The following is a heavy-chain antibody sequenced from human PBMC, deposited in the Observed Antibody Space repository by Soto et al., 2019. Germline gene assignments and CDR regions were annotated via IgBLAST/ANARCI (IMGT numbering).Heavy chain of an antibody. V-gene: IGHV4-34*09. J-gene: IGHJ4*02. CDR1: GGSFSGYY. CDR3: ARVSVAGASLDS. D-gene: IGHD6-19*01. CDR2: INHSGST. Sequence: PSETLSLTCAVYGGSFSGYYWSWIRQPPGKGLEWIGEINHSGSTNYNPSLKSRVTISVDTSKNQFSLKLSSVTAADTAVYYCARVSVAGASLDSWGQGTLVTVSS.